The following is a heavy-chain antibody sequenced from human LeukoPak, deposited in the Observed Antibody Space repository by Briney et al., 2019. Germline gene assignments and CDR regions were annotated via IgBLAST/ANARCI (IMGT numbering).Heavy chain of an antibody. V-gene: IGHV1-2*02. Sequence: ASVKVSCKTSGYTFTDCYIHWVRQAPGQGLEWLGWVDPYSGGTNYAQKFQDRVTMTRDTSISTAYMELRSLTSDDTAVYYCARSTVTNSRFDYWGQGTLVTVSS. D-gene: IGHD4-17*01. CDR2: VDPYSGGT. CDR1: GYTFTDCY. J-gene: IGHJ4*02. CDR3: ARSTVTNSRFDY.